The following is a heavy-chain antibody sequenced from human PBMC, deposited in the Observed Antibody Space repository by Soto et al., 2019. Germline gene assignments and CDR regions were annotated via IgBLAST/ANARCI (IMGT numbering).Heavy chain of an antibody. Sequence: QVQLVQSGAEVKKPGASVKVSCKASGYTFTNYAIHWVRQGPGQRLEWMGWINAGNAKTKYSQKFQGRVTISRDTSARTAYMELSSLRSEDTAVYYCARDGAVAGNTNFDYWGQGTLFTVSS. CDR2: INAGNAKT. CDR3: ARDGAVAGNTNFDY. V-gene: IGHV1-3*01. J-gene: IGHJ4*02. D-gene: IGHD6-19*01. CDR1: GYTFTNYA.